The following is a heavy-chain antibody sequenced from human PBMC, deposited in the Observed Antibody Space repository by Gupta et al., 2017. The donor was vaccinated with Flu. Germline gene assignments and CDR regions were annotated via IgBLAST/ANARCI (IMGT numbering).Heavy chain of an antibody. V-gene: IGHV1-18*01. CDR3: ASHSSGGLGLGAFAI. J-gene: IGHJ3*02. Sequence: CKASGYTFTSYGISWVRQAPGQLLEWMGWISDYTGNTNYAQKLQGRVTMTTDTSTSTAYRELRSLRSDDTAVYYCASHSSGGLGLGAFAIWGQGTMVTVSS. CDR1: GYTFTSYG. CDR2: ISDYTGNT. D-gene: IGHD6-19*01.